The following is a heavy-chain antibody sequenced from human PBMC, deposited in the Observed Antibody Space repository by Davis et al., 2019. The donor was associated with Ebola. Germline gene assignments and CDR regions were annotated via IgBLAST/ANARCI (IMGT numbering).Heavy chain of an antibody. J-gene: IGHJ4*02. CDR1: GGSFSGYY. Sequence: SETLSLTCAVYGGSFSGYYWSWIRQPPGKGLEWIGEIHHSGSTNYNPSLKSRVTISVDTSKNQFSLKLSSVTAADTAVYYCAGRDCSGGSCAFDYWGQGTLVTVSS. CDR2: IHHSGST. D-gene: IGHD2-15*01. V-gene: IGHV4-34*01. CDR3: AGRDCSGGSCAFDY.